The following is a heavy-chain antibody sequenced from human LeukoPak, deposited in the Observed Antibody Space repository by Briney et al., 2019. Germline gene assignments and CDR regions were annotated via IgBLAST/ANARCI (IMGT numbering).Heavy chain of an antibody. CDR2: ISVYNGNT. D-gene: IGHD2-2*02. J-gene: IGHJ4*02. CDR1: GYTFANFG. Sequence: ASVKVSRKASGYTFANFGITWVRQATGQGLEWMGWISVYNGNTNYAQNLQGRVTLTTDTSTSTAYMELRSLRSDDTALYYCARTCSSSSCYMVHWGQGTPVTVSS. V-gene: IGHV1-18*01. CDR3: ARTCSSSSCYMVH.